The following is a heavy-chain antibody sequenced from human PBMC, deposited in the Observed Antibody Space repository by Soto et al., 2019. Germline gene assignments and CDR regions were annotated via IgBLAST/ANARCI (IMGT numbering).Heavy chain of an antibody. V-gene: IGHV3-7*04. Sequence: EVQLVESGGGLVQPGGSLRLSCAASGFIFGNYWMSWVRHVPGKGLEWVASITEDGSVKHYVDSVKGRFTISRDNGKNSLYLQMHTLRAEDTAVYYCAKDKSYSGWSWDCWGQGTLVTVSS. CDR3: AKDKSYSGWSWDC. CDR1: GFIFGNYW. CDR2: ITEDGSVK. D-gene: IGHD5-12*01. J-gene: IGHJ4*02.